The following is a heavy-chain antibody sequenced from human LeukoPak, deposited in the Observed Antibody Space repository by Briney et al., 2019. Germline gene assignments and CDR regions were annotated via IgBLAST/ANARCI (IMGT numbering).Heavy chain of an antibody. CDR3: ARFPYSGSYNFDY. Sequence: GASVKVSCKASGYTFTGYYMHWVRQAPGQGLEWMGWINPNSGGTNYAQKFQGRVTMTRDTSISTAYMELRSLRSDDTAVYYCARFPYSGSYNFDYWGQGTLVTVSS. D-gene: IGHD1-26*01. V-gene: IGHV1-2*02. CDR1: GYTFTGYY. CDR2: INPNSGGT. J-gene: IGHJ4*02.